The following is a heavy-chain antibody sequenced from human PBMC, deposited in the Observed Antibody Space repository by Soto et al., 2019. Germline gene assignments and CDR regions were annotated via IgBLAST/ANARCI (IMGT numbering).Heavy chain of an antibody. CDR2: ISAYNGNT. V-gene: IGHV1-18*01. J-gene: IGHJ4*02. Sequence: QVQLVQSGAEVKKPGASVKVSCKASGYTFTSYGISWVRQAPGQGLEWMGWISAYNGNTNYAQKLQGRVTMTTDTSTRTAYMELRSLRSGDTAVYYCSRVQSSGWDHSQSFDYWGQGTLVTVSS. D-gene: IGHD6-19*01. CDR1: GYTFTSYG. CDR3: SRVQSSGWDHSQSFDY.